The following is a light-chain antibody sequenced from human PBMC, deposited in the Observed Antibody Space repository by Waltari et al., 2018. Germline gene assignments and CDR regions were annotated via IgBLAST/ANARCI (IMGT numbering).Light chain of an antibody. CDR3: CSYASGSTII. CDR1: SNDVGSYNL. V-gene: IGLV2-23*01. CDR2: EGS. Sequence: QSALTQPASVSGSPGQSITISCTGTSNDVGSYNLVSWYQRHPGKAPERLSYEGSKRRSWCSNRFSGSKSGNTAALTISGLQAEDEADYCCCSYASGSTIIFGGGTKLTVL. J-gene: IGLJ2*01.